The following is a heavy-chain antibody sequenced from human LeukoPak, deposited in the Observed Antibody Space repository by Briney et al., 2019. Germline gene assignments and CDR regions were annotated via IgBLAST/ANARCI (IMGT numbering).Heavy chain of an antibody. CDR1: GFIFSRYN. J-gene: IGHJ3*02. CDR2: ISYDGSNK. D-gene: IGHD6-13*01. V-gene: IGHV3-30*05. CDR3: ARDCPYSSSWDAFDI. Sequence: GGSLRLSCAASGFIFSRYNMNWVRQAPGKGLEWVAVISYDGSNKYYADSVKGRFTISRDNSKNTLYLQMNSLRAEGTAVYYCARDCPYSSSWDAFDIWGQGTMVTVSS.